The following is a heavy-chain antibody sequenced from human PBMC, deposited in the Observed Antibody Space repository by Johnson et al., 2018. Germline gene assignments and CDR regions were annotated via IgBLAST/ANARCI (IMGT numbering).Heavy chain of an antibody. D-gene: IGHD2-15*01. V-gene: IGHV3-7*01. J-gene: IGHJ6*02. CDR2: IKAAASEK. CDR3: ARVRVVDYYGMDV. Sequence: EVQLLETGGGLVQPGWSLRLSCAVYGFTFRSYWMSWVRQAPGKGLEWVANIKAAASEKYGVDSGKGRFTISRDNAKNSLYLQMKSRSAEDTAVYYCARVRVVDYYGMDVGGPGTTVTVSS. CDR1: GFTFRSYW.